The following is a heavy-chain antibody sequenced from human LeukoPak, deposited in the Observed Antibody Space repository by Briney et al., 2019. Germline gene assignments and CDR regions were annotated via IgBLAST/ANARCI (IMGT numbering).Heavy chain of an antibody. CDR1: GFTFSSYA. CDR3: ARDRYYDSSGYQDY. V-gene: IGHV3-30-3*01. J-gene: IGHJ4*02. D-gene: IGHD3-22*01. Sequence: PGRSLRLSCAASGFTFSSYAMHWVRQAPGKGLEWVAVISYDGSNKYYADSVKGRFTISRDNSKNTLYLQMNSLRAEDTAVYYCARDRYYDSSGYQDYWGQGTLVTVSS. CDR2: ISYDGSNK.